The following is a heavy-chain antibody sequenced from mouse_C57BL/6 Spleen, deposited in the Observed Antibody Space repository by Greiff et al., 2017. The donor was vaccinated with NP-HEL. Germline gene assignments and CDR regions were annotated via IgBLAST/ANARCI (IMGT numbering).Heavy chain of an antibody. V-gene: IGHV1-69*01. J-gene: IGHJ2*01. CDR3: ARITGTGWFDD. Sequence: VQLQQPGAELVMPGASVKLSCKASGYTFTSYWMHWVTQRPGQGLEWIGEIDPSDSYTNYNQKFKGKSTLTVDKSSSTAYMQLSSLTSEDSAVYYCARITGTGWFDDWGQGTTLTVSS. D-gene: IGHD4-1*01. CDR1: GYTFTSYW. CDR2: IDPSDSYT.